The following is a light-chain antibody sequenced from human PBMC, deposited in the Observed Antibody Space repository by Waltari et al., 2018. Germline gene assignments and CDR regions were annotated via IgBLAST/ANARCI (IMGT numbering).Light chain of an antibody. Sequence: QSAMTQPASVSGSPGQSITISCTATSSDVGGYNFVSWYQHHPNKAPKPILYEVNYRPSGVSDRFSGSKSGNTASLTISGLQAEDEADYYCNSFTSTTTWLFGGGTKLTVL. J-gene: IGLJ3*02. CDR3: NSFTSTTTWL. CDR2: EVN. V-gene: IGLV2-14*01. CDR1: SSDVGGYNF.